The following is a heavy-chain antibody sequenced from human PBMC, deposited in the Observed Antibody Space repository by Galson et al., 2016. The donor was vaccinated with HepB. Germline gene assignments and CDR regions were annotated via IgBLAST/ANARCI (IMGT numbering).Heavy chain of an antibody. J-gene: IGHJ4*02. V-gene: IGHV4-30-2*01. Sequence: TLSLTCAVSGDSISSGGYSWTWIRQPPGKGLEWFGYIYHSGSSYYNPSFKSRLTMSVDRSKNHFSLKLSSVTAADTAVYFCARVRDCSGGTCYTPYFDSWGQGTLGTVSS. D-gene: IGHD2-15*01. CDR1: GDSISSGGYS. CDR2: IYHSGSS. CDR3: ARVRDCSGGTCYTPYFDS.